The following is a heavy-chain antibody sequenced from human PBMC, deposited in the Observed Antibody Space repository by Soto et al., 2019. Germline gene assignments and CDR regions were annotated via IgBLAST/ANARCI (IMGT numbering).Heavy chain of an antibody. CDR2: ISYDGSNK. CDR1: GFTFSSYG. D-gene: IGHD2-15*01. V-gene: IGHV3-30*03. Sequence: GGSLRLSCAASGFTFSSYGMHWVRQAPGKGLEWVAVISYDGSNKYYADSVKGRFTISRDNSKNTLYLQMNSLRAEDTAVYYCAGYYSGGSCYGSMCFDYWGQGTLVTVSS. J-gene: IGHJ4*02. CDR3: AGYYSGGSCYGSMCFDY.